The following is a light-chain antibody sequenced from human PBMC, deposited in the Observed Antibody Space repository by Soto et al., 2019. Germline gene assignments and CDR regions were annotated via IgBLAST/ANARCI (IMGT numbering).Light chain of an antibody. J-gene: IGKJ1*01. CDR1: QSISSW. CDR2: MAS. V-gene: IGKV1-5*03. CDR3: QQYNVYSPT. Sequence: QMTQSPSTLSASVGDRVTITCRASQSISSWLAWYQQKPGKAPNLLIYMASTLESGVPSRFSGSGSGTEFTLTITSLQPDDFATYYCQQYNVYSPTFGQGTKVDIK.